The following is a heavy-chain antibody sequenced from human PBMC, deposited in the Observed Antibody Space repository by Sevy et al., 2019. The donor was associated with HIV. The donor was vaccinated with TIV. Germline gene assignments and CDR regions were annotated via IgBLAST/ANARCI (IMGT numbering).Heavy chain of an antibody. CDR1: GYTFSNYG. Sequence: ASVKVSCQASGYTFSNYGVTWVRQAPGQGLEGMGWISGYNGNTKYAQKFQDRVIMTTDTATNTAYMEFRSLRSDDTAVYYCVRDESFSLIVVDPDYWGQGTLVTVSS. J-gene: IGHJ4*02. CDR2: ISGYNGNT. V-gene: IGHV1-18*01. D-gene: IGHD3-22*01. CDR3: VRDESFSLIVVDPDY.